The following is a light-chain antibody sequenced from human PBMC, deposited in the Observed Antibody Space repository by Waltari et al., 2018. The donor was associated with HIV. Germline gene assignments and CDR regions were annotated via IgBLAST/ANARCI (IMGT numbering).Light chain of an antibody. J-gene: IGLJ2*01. Sequence: QSALTQPRSVSGSPVQSVTIPCTGTSSDVGGYNYVLWYQQHPGQAPKLMIYDVSKRPSGVPDRFSGSKSGNTASLTISGLQAEDEADYYCCSYAGSYTFVFGGGTKLTVL. CDR2: DVS. V-gene: IGLV2-11*01. CDR1: SSDVGGYNY. CDR3: CSYAGSYTFV.